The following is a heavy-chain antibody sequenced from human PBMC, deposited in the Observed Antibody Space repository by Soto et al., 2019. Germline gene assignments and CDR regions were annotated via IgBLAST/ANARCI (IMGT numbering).Heavy chain of an antibody. CDR2: IMPIFRTP. V-gene: IGHV1-69*12. D-gene: IGHD3-3*02. J-gene: IGHJ6*02. Sequence: QVQLVQSGSEVKKPGSSVKLSCKASGGTFSSSAISWVRQAPGQGLEWMGGIMPIFRTPDYAQKFQGRVTSTADESTTTAYMELSSLRSEDTAVYFCARDKDRQQLGGNYYYILDVWGQGTTVTVSS. CDR3: ARDKDRQQLGGNYYYILDV. CDR1: GGTFSSSA.